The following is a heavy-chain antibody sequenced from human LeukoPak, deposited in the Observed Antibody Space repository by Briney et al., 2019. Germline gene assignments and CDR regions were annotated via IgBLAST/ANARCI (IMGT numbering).Heavy chain of an antibody. V-gene: IGHV4-59*01. J-gene: IGHJ4*02. CDR3: ARGGGYSYGYIDY. Sequence: SETLSLTCTVSGGSIGSYYWSWIRQPPGKGLEWIGYIYYSGSTNYNPSLKSRVTISVDTSKNQFSLKLSSVTAADTAVYYCARGGGYSYGYIDYWGQGTLVTVSS. D-gene: IGHD5-18*01. CDR2: IYYSGST. CDR1: GGSIGSYY.